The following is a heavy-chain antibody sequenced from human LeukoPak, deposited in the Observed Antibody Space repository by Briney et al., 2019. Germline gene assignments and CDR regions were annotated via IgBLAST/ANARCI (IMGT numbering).Heavy chain of an antibody. D-gene: IGHD5-24*01. J-gene: IGHJ4*02. CDR3: ARETEMANLDY. CDR2: IKQDGSEK. Sequence: GGSLRLSCTASGFTFSSYRMNWVRQAPGKGLEWVANIKQDGSEKYYVDSVKGRFTISRDNAKKSLYLQMNSLRAEDTAVYYCARETEMANLDYWGQGTLVTVSS. CDR1: GFTFSSYR. V-gene: IGHV3-7*04.